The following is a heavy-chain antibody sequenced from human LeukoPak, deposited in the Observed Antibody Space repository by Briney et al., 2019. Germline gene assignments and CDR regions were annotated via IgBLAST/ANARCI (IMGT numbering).Heavy chain of an antibody. CDR1: GFTFSDAW. CDR3: ARDLSGGSSSYYFDY. V-gene: IGHV3-15*01. D-gene: IGHD2-15*01. CDR2: IKSKTDGGTT. J-gene: IGHJ4*02. Sequence: TGGSLRLSCAASGFTFSDAWMSWVRQAPGKGLEWVGRIKSKTDGGTTDYAAPMKGRFTISRDDSKDTLYLQMNSLRAEDTAVYYCARDLSGGSSSYYFDYWGQGTLVTVSS.